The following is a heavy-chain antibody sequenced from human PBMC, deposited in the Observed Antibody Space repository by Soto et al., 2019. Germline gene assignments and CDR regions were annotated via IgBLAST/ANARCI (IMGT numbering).Heavy chain of an antibody. V-gene: IGHV4-39*01. J-gene: IGHJ4*02. CDR2: IYYSGST. CDR1: GASISSSSYY. CDR3: ASQYSGSNWIAY. D-gene: IGHD1-26*01. Sequence: SETLSLTCTVSGASISSSSYYWGWFRQPPGKGLEWIGSIYYSGSTYYNPSLKSRVTISVDTSKSQFSLKLSSVTAADTAVYYCASQYSGSNWIAYWAQGTLVTVS.